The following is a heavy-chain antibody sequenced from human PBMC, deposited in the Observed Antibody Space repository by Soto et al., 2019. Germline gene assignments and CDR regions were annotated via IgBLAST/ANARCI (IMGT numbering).Heavy chain of an antibody. CDR1: GFTFSSYS. CDR3: ARVSTVTDDAFDI. D-gene: IGHD4-17*01. CDR2: ISSSSSYI. Sequence: EVQLVESGGGLVKPGGSLRLSCAASGFTFSSYSMNWVRQAPGKGLEWVSSISSSSSYIYYADSVKGRFTISRDNAKNTLYLQMNSLRAEATAVYYCARVSTVTDDAFDIWGQGTMVTVSS. J-gene: IGHJ3*02. V-gene: IGHV3-21*01.